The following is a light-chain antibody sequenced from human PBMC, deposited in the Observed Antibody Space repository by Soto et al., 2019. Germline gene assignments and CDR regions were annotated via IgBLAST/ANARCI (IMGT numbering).Light chain of an antibody. J-gene: IGKJ2*01. Sequence: EIVLTQSPGTLSLSPGQRATLSCRASQSVSSNFLAWYQQKRGQAPRLLIYDATSRATGIPDRFSGSGSGTNFPLTNSRLEPEDFSGYHWPPDCRSPLTFGQGTNLEIK. CDR3: PPDCRSPLT. V-gene: IGKV3-20*01. CDR2: DAT. CDR1: QSVSSNF.